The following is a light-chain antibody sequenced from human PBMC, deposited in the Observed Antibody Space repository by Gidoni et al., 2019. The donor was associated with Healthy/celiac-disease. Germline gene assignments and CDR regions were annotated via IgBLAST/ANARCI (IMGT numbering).Light chain of an antibody. V-gene: IGKV3-20*01. CDR3: QQYGSSPYT. CDR1: QSVSSSY. CDR2: GAS. Sequence: EIVLTQSPGTLSLSPGERATFSCRASQSVSSSYLAWYQQKPGQAPRLLIYGASSRATGIPDRFSGSGSGTDFTLTISRLEPEDFAVYYCQQYGSSPYTFGQXTKLEIK. J-gene: IGKJ2*01.